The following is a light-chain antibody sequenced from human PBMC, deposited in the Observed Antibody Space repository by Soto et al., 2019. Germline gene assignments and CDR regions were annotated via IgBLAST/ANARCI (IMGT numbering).Light chain of an antibody. Sequence: EIVLTQSPATLSLSPGERATLSCRASQSVRSYLAWYQQKPGQAPRLLIYDASNRATGIPARFSGSGSGTDFTLTISSLEPDDSADYYCHQRRNWLTFGGRTKVEI. CDR1: QSVRSY. V-gene: IGKV3-11*01. CDR3: HQRRNWLT. J-gene: IGKJ4*01. CDR2: DAS.